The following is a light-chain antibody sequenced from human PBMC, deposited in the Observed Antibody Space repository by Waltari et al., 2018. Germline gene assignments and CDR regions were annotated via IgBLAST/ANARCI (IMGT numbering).Light chain of an antibody. CDR3: QQLKSYPLT. CDR2: DAY. J-gene: IGKJ4*01. Sequence: DIQLHQSPSPLSASLSDRVTITCRAKQDISKSLAWFKQKPGKAPKSLISDAYTLQSGVPSKFTGSGSGTDFTFTISSLQPEDYGTYYCQQLKSYPLTFGGGTKVEIK. CDR1: QDISKS. V-gene: IGKV1-16*02.